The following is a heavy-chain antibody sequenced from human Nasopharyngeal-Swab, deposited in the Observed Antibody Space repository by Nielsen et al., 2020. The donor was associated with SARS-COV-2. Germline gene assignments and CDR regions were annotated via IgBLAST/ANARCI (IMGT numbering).Heavy chain of an antibody. V-gene: IGHV4-34*01. Sequence: GSLRLSCAVYGESFSGYYWSWIRQPPGKGLEWIGEINHSGSTNYNPSLKSRVTISVDTSKNQFSLKLSSVTAADTAVYYCARSPQTTMTARASGYFDLWGRGTLVTVSS. J-gene: IGHJ2*01. CDR2: INHSGST. CDR1: GESFSGYY. CDR3: ARSPQTTMTARASGYFDL. D-gene: IGHD4-17*01.